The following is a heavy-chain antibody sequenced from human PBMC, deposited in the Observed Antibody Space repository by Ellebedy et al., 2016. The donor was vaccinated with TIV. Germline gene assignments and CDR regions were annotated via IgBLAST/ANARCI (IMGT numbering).Heavy chain of an antibody. CDR3: ARASSGVNDWFDP. Sequence: AASVKVSCKASGYTFTSYYMHWVRQAPGHGLEWLGVINPSGGGADYIQKLQGRLTMTRDTSTSTVYMELSSLRSEDTAVYYCARASSGVNDWFDPWGQGTLVTVSS. V-gene: IGHV1-46*04. CDR2: INPSGGGA. CDR1: GYTFTSYY. J-gene: IGHJ5*02. D-gene: IGHD7-27*01.